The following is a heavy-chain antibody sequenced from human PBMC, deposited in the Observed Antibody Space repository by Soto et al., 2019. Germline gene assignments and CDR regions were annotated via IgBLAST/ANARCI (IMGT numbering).Heavy chain of an antibody. V-gene: IGHV3-30*03. D-gene: IGHD6-13*01. Sequence: QVQLVESGGGVVQPGRSLRLSCAASGFTFSSYGMHWVRQAPGKGLEWVAVISYDGSNKYYADSVKGRFTISRDNSKNTLYLQMNSLRAEDTAVYYCWTRALAAAGNLMRYWGQGTLVTVSS. J-gene: IGHJ4*02. CDR3: WTRALAAAGNLMRY. CDR2: ISYDGSNK. CDR1: GFTFSSYG.